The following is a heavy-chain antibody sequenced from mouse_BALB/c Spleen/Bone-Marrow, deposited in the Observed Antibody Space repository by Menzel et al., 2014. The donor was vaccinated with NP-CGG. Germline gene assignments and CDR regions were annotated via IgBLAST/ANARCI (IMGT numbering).Heavy chain of an antibody. Sequence: VKLVESGPGLVAPSQSLSITCTVSGFSLTSYGVHWVRQPPGKGLEWLGVIRAGGSTNYNSALMSRLSISKDNSKGQVYLKMNSQQTDDKAEYYCVRGGGDGYYNWYFDVWGEGTTVTVSS. CDR2: IRAGGST. D-gene: IGHD2-3*01. V-gene: IGHV2-9*02. CDR1: GFSLTSYG. J-gene: IGHJ1*01. CDR3: VRGGGDGYYNWYFDV.